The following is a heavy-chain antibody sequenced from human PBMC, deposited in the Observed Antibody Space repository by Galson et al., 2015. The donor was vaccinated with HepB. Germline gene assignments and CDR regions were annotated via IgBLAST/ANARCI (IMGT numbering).Heavy chain of an antibody. Sequence: SVKASCKASGYTFTSYYMHWVRQAPGQGLEWMGIINPSGGSTSYAQKFQGRVTMTRDTSTSTVYMELSSLRSEDTAVYYCARDLEAGYYGSGTTQGAFDIWGQGTMVTVSS. CDR3: ARDLEAGYYGSGTTQGAFDI. D-gene: IGHD3-10*01. V-gene: IGHV1-46*03. CDR2: INPSGGST. J-gene: IGHJ3*02. CDR1: GYTFTSYY.